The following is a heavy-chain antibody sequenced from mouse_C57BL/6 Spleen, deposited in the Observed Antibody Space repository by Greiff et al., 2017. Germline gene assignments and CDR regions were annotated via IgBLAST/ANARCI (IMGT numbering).Heavy chain of an antibody. CDR2: IYPRSGNT. V-gene: IGHV1-81*01. CDR3: ARGNREGFAY. CDR1: GYTFTSYG. J-gene: IGHJ3*01. Sequence: VQLKESGAELARPGASVKLSCKASGYTFTSYGISWVKQRTGQGLEWIGEIYPRSGNTYYNEKFKGKATLTADKSSSTAYMELRSLTSEDSAVYFCARGNREGFAYWGQGTLVTVSA.